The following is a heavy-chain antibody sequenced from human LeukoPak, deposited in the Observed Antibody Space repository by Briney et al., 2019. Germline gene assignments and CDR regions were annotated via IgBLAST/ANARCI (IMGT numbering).Heavy chain of an antibody. V-gene: IGHV3-30*04. J-gene: IGHJ6*02. D-gene: IGHD2-2*01. CDR1: GFTFSSYA. CDR3: ARPFTDCSSTSCSYYYYGMDV. Sequence: GRSLRLSCAASGFTFSSYAMHWVRQAPGKGLEWVAVISYDGSNKYYEDSVKGRFTISRDNSKNTLYLQMNSLRAEDTAVYYCARPFTDCSSTSCSYYYYGMDVWGQGTTVTVSS. CDR2: ISYDGSNK.